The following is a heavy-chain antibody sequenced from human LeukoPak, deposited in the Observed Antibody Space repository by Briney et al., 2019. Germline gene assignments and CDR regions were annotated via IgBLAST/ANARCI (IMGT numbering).Heavy chain of an antibody. J-gene: IGHJ4*02. Sequence: PSETLSLTCTVSGYSISMGYYWGWIRQPPGKGLEWIGSIYHSGSTNYNPSLKSRVTISVDTSKNQFSLKLSSVTAADTAVYYCARGARMAIDYWGQGTLVTVSS. CDR3: ARGARMAIDY. CDR2: IYHSGST. CDR1: GYSISMGYY. D-gene: IGHD1-26*01. V-gene: IGHV4-38-2*02.